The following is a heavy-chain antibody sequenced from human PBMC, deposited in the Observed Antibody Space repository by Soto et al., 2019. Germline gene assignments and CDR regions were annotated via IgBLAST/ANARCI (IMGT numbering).Heavy chain of an antibody. CDR3: ARLEYSSSSQDYYYGMDV. D-gene: IGHD6-6*01. CDR1: GYSFTSDW. J-gene: IGHJ6*02. V-gene: IGHV5-51*01. CDR2: IYPGDSDT. Sequence: GESLKISCNGSGYSFTSDWIGWVGQMPGKGLEWMGIIYPGDSDTRYSPSFQGQVTISADKSISTAYLQWSSLKASDTAMYYCARLEYSSSSQDYYYGMDVWGQGTTVTVSS.